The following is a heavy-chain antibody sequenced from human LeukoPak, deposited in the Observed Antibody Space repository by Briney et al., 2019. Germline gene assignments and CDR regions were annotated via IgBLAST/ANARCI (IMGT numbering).Heavy chain of an antibody. CDR2: INHSGST. V-gene: IGHV4-39*07. D-gene: IGHD5-12*01. Sequence: SATLSLTCTVSGGSINNTYYYWGWIRQPPGKGLEWIGEINHSGSTNYNPSLKSRVTISVDTSKNQFSLKLSSVTAADTAVYYCARAGLVAALDYWGQGTLVTVSS. CDR3: ARAGLVAALDY. J-gene: IGHJ4*02. CDR1: GGSINNTYYY.